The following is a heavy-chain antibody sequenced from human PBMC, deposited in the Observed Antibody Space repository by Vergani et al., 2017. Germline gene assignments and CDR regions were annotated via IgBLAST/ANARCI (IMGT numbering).Heavy chain of an antibody. CDR3: ARDLFYYVSSGYYSGFFDY. D-gene: IGHD3-22*01. Sequence: EVQLVESGGGLVKPGGSLRLSCAASGFTFSSYSMNWVRQAPGKGLEWVSSISSSSSYIYYADSVKGRFTISRDNAKNSLYLQMNSLRAEDTAVYYCARDLFYYVSSGYYSGFFDYWGQGTLVTVSS. V-gene: IGHV3-21*01. J-gene: IGHJ4*02. CDR2: ISSSSSYI. CDR1: GFTFSSYS.